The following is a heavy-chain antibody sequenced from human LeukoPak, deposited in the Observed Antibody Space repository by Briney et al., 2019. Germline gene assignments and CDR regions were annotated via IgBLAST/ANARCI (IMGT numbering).Heavy chain of an antibody. V-gene: IGHV3-48*02. Sequence: GGSLRLSCAASGLTFTGYSMIWVRQAPGKGLEWLSYISSGSSTIYYADSVEGRFTISRDNAKNSLYLQMNSLRDEDTAVYYCARGETARVDYWGQGILVTVSS. D-gene: IGHD3-16*01. CDR2: ISSGSSTI. CDR1: GLTFTGYS. CDR3: ARGETARVDY. J-gene: IGHJ4*02.